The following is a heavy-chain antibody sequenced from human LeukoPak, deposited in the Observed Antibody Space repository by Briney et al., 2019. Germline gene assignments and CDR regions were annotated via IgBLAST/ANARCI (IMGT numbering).Heavy chain of an antibody. CDR1: GGSISTYY. V-gene: IGHV4-59*01. CDR3: ARRVARTGIYAFDI. CDR2: VYYTGST. Sequence: SETLSLTCTVSGGSISTYYWSWIRQPPGKGLEWIGYVYYTGSTTYNPSLKSRVTMSVDTSKIQFSLELSSVTAADTAVYYCARRVARTGIYAFDIWGQGTMVTVSS. D-gene: IGHD1-1*01. J-gene: IGHJ3*02.